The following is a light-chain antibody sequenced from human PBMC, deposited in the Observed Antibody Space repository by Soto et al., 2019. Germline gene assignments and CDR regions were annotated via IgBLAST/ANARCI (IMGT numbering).Light chain of an antibody. Sequence: QSVLTQPPSASGTPGQRVTISCSGSSSNIGSNTVNWYQQLPGTAPKLLIYSNNQRPSGVPDRFSGSKSGTSASLAISGLQSDDEADYYCAAWDDSLNGSRVFGGGTQLTVL. CDR2: SNN. J-gene: IGLJ2*01. V-gene: IGLV1-44*01. CDR3: AAWDDSLNGSRV. CDR1: SSNIGSNT.